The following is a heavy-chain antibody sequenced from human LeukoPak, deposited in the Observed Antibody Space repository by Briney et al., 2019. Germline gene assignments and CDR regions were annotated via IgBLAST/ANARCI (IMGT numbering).Heavy chain of an antibody. J-gene: IGHJ4*02. CDR1: GFTVSSNY. D-gene: IGHD1-26*01. CDR3: AREGNSGSYYFDY. V-gene: IGHV3-53*01. CDR2: IYSGGST. Sequence: GGSPRLSCAASGFTVSSNYMSWVRQAPGKGLEWVSVIYSGGSTYYADSVKGRFTISRDNSKNTLYLQMNSLRAEDTAVYYCAREGNSGSYYFDYWGQGTLVTVSS.